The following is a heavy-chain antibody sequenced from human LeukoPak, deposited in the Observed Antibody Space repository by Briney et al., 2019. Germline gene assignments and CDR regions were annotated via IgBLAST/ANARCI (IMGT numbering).Heavy chain of an antibody. CDR2: ISGGGSST. V-gene: IGHV3-23*01. CDR1: GFTFSNYA. D-gene: IGHD2-21*02. J-gene: IGHJ4*02. CDR3: ARSLLFCGGDCYGTLGY. Sequence: GGSLRLSCAASGFTFSNYALSWVRQAPGKGLEWVSAISGGGSSTFYADFGKGPFTIFRDNSKNTAVPQMNSLRAEDTPIYYCARSLLFCGGDCYGTLGYWGQGTLVTVSS.